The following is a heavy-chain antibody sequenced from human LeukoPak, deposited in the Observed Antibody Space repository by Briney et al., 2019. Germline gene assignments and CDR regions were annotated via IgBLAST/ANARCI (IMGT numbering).Heavy chain of an antibody. J-gene: IGHJ6*02. CDR2: IKSDGSDT. V-gene: IGHV3-74*01. D-gene: IGHD6-19*01. Sequence: GGSLRLSCAASGFTLSSYWMHWVRQVPGKGLVWVSRIKSDGSDTRYADSVKGRFTISRDNAKNTLYLQMNSLRDEDTAVYYCASYSVAGYYYGMDVWGQGTTVTVSS. CDR3: ASYSVAGYYYGMDV. CDR1: GFTLSSYW.